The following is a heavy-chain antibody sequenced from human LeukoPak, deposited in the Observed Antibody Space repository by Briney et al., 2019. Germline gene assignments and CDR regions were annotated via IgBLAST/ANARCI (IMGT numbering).Heavy chain of an antibody. CDR1: GYSFTSYR. V-gene: IGHV5-51*01. CDR3: ARCLGYCSGGSCCNRFDP. CDR2: IYPGDSDT. Sequence: GESLKISCKGSGYSFTSYRIGWVRQMPGKGLEWMGIIYPGDSDTRYSPSFQGQVTISADKSISTAYLQWSSLKASDTAMYYCARCLGYCSGGSCCNRFDPWGQGTLVTVSS. D-gene: IGHD2-15*01. J-gene: IGHJ5*02.